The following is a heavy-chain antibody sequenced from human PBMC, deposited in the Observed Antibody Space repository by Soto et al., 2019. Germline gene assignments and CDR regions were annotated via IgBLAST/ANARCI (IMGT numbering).Heavy chain of an antibody. Sequence: QVQLQESGPGLVKPSETLSLTCTVSGGSIRSYYWSWIRQPPGKGLEWIGYIYYSGSTNYNPSLKSRVTISVDTSKNQFSLKLSSVTAADTAVYYCATHVYANWFDPWGQGTLVTVSS. D-gene: IGHD1-20*01. CDR3: ATHVYANWFDP. V-gene: IGHV4-59*08. CDR1: GGSIRSYY. J-gene: IGHJ5*02. CDR2: IYYSGST.